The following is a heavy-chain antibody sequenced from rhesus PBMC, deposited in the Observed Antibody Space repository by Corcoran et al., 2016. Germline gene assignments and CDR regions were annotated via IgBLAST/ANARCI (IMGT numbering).Heavy chain of an antibody. J-gene: IGHJ4*01. CDR3: ARVSIATFGTWIQWVQMDY. D-gene: IGHD5-30*01. CDR2: IYGSGIST. Sequence: QLQLQESGPGLVKPSETLSLTCAVSGGSISSSYWSWIRQAPGKGLEWIGYIYGSGISTNYNPSLKSRGTLSVDTSKNQLSLKLSSVNAADTALYYCARVSIATFGTWIQWVQMDYWGQGVLVTVSS. V-gene: IGHV4-169*01. CDR1: GGSISSSY.